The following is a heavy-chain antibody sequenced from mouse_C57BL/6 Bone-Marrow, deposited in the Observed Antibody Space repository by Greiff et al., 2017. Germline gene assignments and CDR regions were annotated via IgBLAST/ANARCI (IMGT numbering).Heavy chain of an antibody. J-gene: IGHJ4*01. CDR1: GYTFTSYW. CDR3: AIRYYYGSSYDYYAMDY. D-gene: IGHD1-1*01. Sequence: QVQLQQPGAELVKPGASVKVSCKASGYTFTSYWMHWVKQRPGQGLEWIGRIHPSDSDTNYNQKFKGKDTLTVDKSSSTAYMQLSSLTSEDSAVYYWAIRYYYGSSYDYYAMDYWGQGTSVTVSS. CDR2: IHPSDSDT. V-gene: IGHV1-74*01.